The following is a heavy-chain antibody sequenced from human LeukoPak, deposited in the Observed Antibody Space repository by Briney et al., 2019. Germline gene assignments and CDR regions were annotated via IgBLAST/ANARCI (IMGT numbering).Heavy chain of an antibody. Sequence: SETLSLTCTVSGDSISSYYWSWIRQPPGKGLEWLGCIYYSGSTKYNPSLKSRVTISLDTSKNQFSLKLSSVTAADTAVYYCASDSGSYLDTFDIWGQGTMVTVSS. J-gene: IGHJ3*02. CDR1: GDSISSYY. D-gene: IGHD1-26*01. CDR2: IYYSGST. CDR3: ASDSGSYLDTFDI. V-gene: IGHV4-59*08.